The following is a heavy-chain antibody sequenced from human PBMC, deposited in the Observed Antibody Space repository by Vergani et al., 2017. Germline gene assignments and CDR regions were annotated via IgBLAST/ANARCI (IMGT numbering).Heavy chain of an antibody. CDR2: ISSSSSYR. J-gene: IGHJ1*01. D-gene: IGHD2-2*01. Sequence: EVQLVASGGGLVKPGGSLRLSFVASGFTFGSYSMNWVRQAPGKGLEWVSFISSSSSYRYYADAVKGRFTISRDNGEYSLLLQMNSLRPEDTAVYYCASGVPGYQLATQYFQHWGQGTLVTVSS. V-gene: IGHV3-21*01. CDR1: GFTFGSYS. CDR3: ASGVPGYQLATQYFQH.